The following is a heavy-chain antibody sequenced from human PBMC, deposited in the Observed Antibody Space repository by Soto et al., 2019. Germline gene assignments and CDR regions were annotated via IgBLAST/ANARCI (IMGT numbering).Heavy chain of an antibody. D-gene: IGHD6-13*01. Sequence: QVQLVESGGGVVQPGRSLRLSCAASGFTFSSYGMHWVRQAPGKGLEWVAVISYDGSNKYYADSVKGRFTISRDNSKNTLYLQMNGLRAEDTAVYYCAKDSQRGAAAGSYYFDYWGQGTLVTVSS. J-gene: IGHJ4*02. V-gene: IGHV3-30*18. CDR1: GFTFSSYG. CDR2: ISYDGSNK. CDR3: AKDSQRGAAAGSYYFDY.